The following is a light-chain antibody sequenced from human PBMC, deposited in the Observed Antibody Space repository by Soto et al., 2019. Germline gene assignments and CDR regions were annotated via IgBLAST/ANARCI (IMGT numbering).Light chain of an antibody. V-gene: IGKV3-20*01. CDR3: QQYGSSPWT. Sequence: EIVLTQSPGTLSLSPGERATLSCRASQSVSSSFLAWYQQQPDQAPRLLIYGASSRATGIPDRFSGSGSGTDFTLTISRLEPEDFAVYYCQQYGSSPWTFGQGTKVEIK. CDR2: GAS. CDR1: QSVSSSF. J-gene: IGKJ1*01.